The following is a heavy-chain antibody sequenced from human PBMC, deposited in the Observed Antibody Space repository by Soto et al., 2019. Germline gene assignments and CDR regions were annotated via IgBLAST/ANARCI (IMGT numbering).Heavy chain of an antibody. V-gene: IGHV4-38-2*01. Sequence: KSSETLSLTCAVSGYSISSGYYWGWIRQPPGKGLEWIGSIYHSGSTYYNPSLKSRVTISVDTSKNQFSLKLSSVTAADTAVYYCARAEVAAYSFDYWGQGTLVTVSS. CDR3: ARAEVAAYSFDY. CDR1: GYSISSGYY. D-gene: IGHD2-15*01. CDR2: IYHSGST. J-gene: IGHJ4*02.